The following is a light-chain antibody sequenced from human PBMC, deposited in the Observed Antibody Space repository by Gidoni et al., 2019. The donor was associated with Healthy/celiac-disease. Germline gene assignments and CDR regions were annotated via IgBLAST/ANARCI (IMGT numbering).Light chain of an antibody. CDR3: QQYDNLPPLFT. CDR2: DAS. J-gene: IGKJ3*01. Sequence: IQLTHPPSSLSASVGDRVTLTCQASQDISNYLNWYQQKPGKAPKLLIYDASNLETGVPSRFSGSGTGTDFTFTISSLNPEDIATYYCQQYDNLPPLFTFGHGTKVDIK. V-gene: IGKV1-33*01. CDR1: QDISNY.